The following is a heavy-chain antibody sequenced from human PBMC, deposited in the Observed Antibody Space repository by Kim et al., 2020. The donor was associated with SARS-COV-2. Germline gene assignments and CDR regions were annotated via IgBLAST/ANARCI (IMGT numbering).Heavy chain of an antibody. CDR2: ISSSSSYI. V-gene: IGHV3-21*01. CDR1: GFTFSSYS. CDR3: AREAGRWFGELLPHWDDAFDI. D-gene: IGHD3-10*01. Sequence: GGSLRLSCAASGFTFSSYSMNWVRQAPGKGLEWVSSISSSSSYIYYADSVMGRFTISRDNAKNSLYLQMNSLRAEDTAVYYCAREAGRWFGELLPHWDDAFDIWGQGTMVTVSS. J-gene: IGHJ3*02.